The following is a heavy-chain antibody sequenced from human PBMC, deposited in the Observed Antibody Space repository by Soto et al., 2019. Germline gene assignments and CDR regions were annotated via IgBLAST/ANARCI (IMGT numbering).Heavy chain of an antibody. Sequence: QVQLVESGGGVVQPGRSLRLSCAASGFTFSSYGMHWVRQAPGKGLEWVAVISYDGSNKYYADSVKGRFTISRDNSKNTRYLQMNSLRAADTAVYYCAKAAGRAIVGAKSNYYGMDVWGQGTTVTVSS. CDR2: ISYDGSNK. D-gene: IGHD1-26*01. J-gene: IGHJ6*02. CDR3: AKAAGRAIVGAKSNYYGMDV. V-gene: IGHV3-30*18. CDR1: GFTFSSYG.